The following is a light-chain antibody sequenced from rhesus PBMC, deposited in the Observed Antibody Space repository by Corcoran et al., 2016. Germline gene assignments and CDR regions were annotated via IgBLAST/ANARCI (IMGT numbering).Light chain of an antibody. CDR2: RAS. CDR1: QGISNW. V-gene: IGKV1-69*01. Sequence: DIQMTQSPSSLSAAVGDRVTITCRASQGISNWSAWYQQKPGKAPKLLIYRASNLETGAPSRFSGSGSGTDFPLTISSMQPEDIATYYCQRHDNSPLTFGGGPKVEIK. J-gene: IGKJ4*01. CDR3: QRHDNSPLT.